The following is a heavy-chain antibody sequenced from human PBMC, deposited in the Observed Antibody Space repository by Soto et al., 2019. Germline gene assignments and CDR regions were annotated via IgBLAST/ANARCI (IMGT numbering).Heavy chain of an antibody. CDR1: GGTFSSYT. Sequence: QVQLVQSGAEVKKPGSSVKVSCKASGGTFSSYTISWVRQAPGQGLEWMGRIIPILGIANYAQKFQGRVTITADKSTSTAYMELSSLRSEDTAVYYCARGASTTFYGMDVWGQGTTVTVSS. CDR3: ARGASTTFYGMDV. V-gene: IGHV1-69*02. CDR2: IIPILGIA. J-gene: IGHJ6*02. D-gene: IGHD1-1*01.